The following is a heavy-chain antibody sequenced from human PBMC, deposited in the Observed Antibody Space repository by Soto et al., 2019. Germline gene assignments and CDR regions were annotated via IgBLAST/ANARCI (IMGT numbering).Heavy chain of an antibody. V-gene: IGHV3-30*18. CDR1: GFTFTTYG. Sequence: QVQLVESGGGVVQPGRSLRLSCAASGFTFTTYGMHWVRQAPGKGLEWVAVISYDGSNKYYADSVKGRFTISRDISKNTMYLQMNSLRAEDTAVYYRAKESDYRIAGPAHTYRDYWGQGTLVTVSS. CDR3: AKESDYRIAGPAHTYRDY. CDR2: ISYDGSNK. J-gene: IGHJ4*02. D-gene: IGHD6-13*01.